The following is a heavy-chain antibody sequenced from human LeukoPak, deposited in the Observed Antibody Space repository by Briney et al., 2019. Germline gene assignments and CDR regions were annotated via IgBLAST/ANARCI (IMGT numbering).Heavy chain of an antibody. CDR2: IYTSGST. CDR1: GGSISSGSYY. D-gene: IGHD6-19*01. V-gene: IGHV4-61*02. Sequence: PSQTLSLTCTVSGGSISSGSYYWSWIRQPAGKGLEWIGRIYTSGSTNYNPSLKRRVTISVDTSKNQFSLKLSSVTAADTAVYYCARGLGQWLGYWGQGTLVTVSS. J-gene: IGHJ4*02. CDR3: ARGLGQWLGY.